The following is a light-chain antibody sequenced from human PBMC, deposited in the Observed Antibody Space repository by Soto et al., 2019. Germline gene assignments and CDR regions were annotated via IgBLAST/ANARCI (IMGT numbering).Light chain of an antibody. CDR1: QSVRKN. Sequence: EIVMTQSPATLSVSPGERATLACRASQSVRKNLAWYQHKPGQVPRLLIYDASIRATGVPVRFSGSGSETEFTLTIRSLQSEDFAVYYCQQYNNWPLTFGGGTRLEIK. CDR2: DAS. J-gene: IGKJ5*01. V-gene: IGKV3-15*01. CDR3: QQYNNWPLT.